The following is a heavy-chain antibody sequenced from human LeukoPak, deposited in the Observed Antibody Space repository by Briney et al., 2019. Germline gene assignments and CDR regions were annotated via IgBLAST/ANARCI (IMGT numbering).Heavy chain of an antibody. CDR3: AKDKTNYYDTSSYSNYFDY. Sequence: GGSLRLSCAASGFSFDDYAMHWVRQAPGKGLEWVSGISWNGGTLGYADSVKGRFTISRDNAKNSLYLQMNSLRPEDTALYYCAKDKTNYYDTSSYSNYFDYWGQGILVTVSS. V-gene: IGHV3-9*01. CDR1: GFSFDDYA. CDR2: ISWNGGTL. D-gene: IGHD3-22*01. J-gene: IGHJ4*02.